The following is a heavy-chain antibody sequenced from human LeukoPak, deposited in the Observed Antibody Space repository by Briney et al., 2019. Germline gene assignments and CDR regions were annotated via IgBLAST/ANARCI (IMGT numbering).Heavy chain of an antibody. Sequence: PGRSLRLSCAASGFTFSSYAMHWVRQAPGKGLEWVAVISYDGSNKYYADSVKGRFTISRDNSKNTLYLQMNSLRAEDTAVYYCARDHYYDSSGPLDYWGQGTLVTVSS. CDR2: ISYDGSNK. CDR3: ARDHYYDSSGPLDY. V-gene: IGHV3-30-3*01. CDR1: GFTFSSYA. D-gene: IGHD3-22*01. J-gene: IGHJ4*02.